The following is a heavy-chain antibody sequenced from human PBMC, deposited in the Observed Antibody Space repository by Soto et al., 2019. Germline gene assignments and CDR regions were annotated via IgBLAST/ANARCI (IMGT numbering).Heavy chain of an antibody. V-gene: IGHV4-34*01. CDR1: GGSFSGYY. Sequence: SQTLYLTCAVYGGSFSGYYWSWIRQPPGKGLEWIGEINHSGSTNYNPSLKSRVTISVDTSKNQFSLKLSSVTAADTAVYYCARAQYSGYGPYYCYGMDVWGQGTTVTVSS. CDR3: ARAQYSGYGPYYCYGMDV. J-gene: IGHJ6*02. D-gene: IGHD5-12*01. CDR2: INHSGST.